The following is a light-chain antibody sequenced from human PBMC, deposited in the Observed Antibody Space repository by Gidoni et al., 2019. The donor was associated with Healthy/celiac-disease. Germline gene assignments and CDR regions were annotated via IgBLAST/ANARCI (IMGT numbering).Light chain of an antibody. CDR2: WAS. Sequence: DIVMTQSPASLAVSLGERASINCKSSQSVLYSSNNKNYLAWYQQKPGQPPKLLIYWASTREAGVPDRLSGSGSGTEFTLTISSLQAEDVAVYYCQQYDSTPWTFGQGPRWKSN. J-gene: IGKJ1*01. CDR3: QQYDSTPWT. V-gene: IGKV4-1*01. CDR1: QSVLYSSNNKNY.